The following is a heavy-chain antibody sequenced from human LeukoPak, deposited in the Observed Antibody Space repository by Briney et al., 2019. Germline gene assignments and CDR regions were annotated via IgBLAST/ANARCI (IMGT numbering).Heavy chain of an antibody. CDR2: ISYDGSNK. Sequence: GGSLRLSRASCVFGFSNYAVHWVRQAPGKGLDWGGAISYDGSNKYYADSLKGRYTISRDNSKNTLFLQMNTLRAEDTAVYYCAKTFSTQSFGEVFDSWGQGNLVTVSS. D-gene: IGHD3-10*01. J-gene: IGHJ4*02. CDR3: AKTFSTQSFGEVFDS. CDR1: VFGFSNYA. V-gene: IGHV3-30*04.